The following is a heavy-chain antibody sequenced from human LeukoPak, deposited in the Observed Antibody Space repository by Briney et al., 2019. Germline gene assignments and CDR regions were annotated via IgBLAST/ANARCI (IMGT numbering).Heavy chain of an antibody. Sequence: GESLKISCKGSGYSFTNNWIAWVRQMPGKGLEWMGVIYPGDSDTRYNPSFQGQVTISADRSSGTAYLQWSSLKASDSAMYYCARREATTEYFDFWGQGTLVTVSS. V-gene: IGHV5-51*01. CDR1: GYSFTNNW. J-gene: IGHJ4*02. CDR2: IYPGDSDT. D-gene: IGHD1-7*01. CDR3: ARREATTEYFDF.